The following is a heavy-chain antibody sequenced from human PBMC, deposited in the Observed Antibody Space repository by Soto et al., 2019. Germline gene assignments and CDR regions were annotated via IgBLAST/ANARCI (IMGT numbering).Heavy chain of an antibody. D-gene: IGHD6-19*01. CDR1: GGSLSGYY. CDR2: INHSGST. Sequence: QVQLQQWGAGLLKPSETLSLTCAVYGGSLSGYYWSWIRQPPGKGLEWIGEINHSGSTNYNPSLKSRVTISVDTSKNQFSLKLSSVTAADTAVYYCARAYSSGWYSDWGQGTLVTVSS. J-gene: IGHJ4*02. CDR3: ARAYSSGWYSD. V-gene: IGHV4-34*01.